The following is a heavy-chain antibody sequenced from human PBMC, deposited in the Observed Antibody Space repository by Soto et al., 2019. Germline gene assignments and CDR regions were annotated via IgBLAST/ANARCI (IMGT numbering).Heavy chain of an antibody. V-gene: IGHV3-23*01. D-gene: IGHD1-1*01. CDR2: ISGSGGST. CDR1: GFTFSSYA. CDR3: AKVEVKGPTPHFDY. J-gene: IGHJ4*02. Sequence: EVQLLESGGGLVQPGGSLRLSCAASGFTFSSYAMSWVRQAPGKGLEWVSAISGSGGSTYYADSVKGRFTISRDNSNNALYLEMNSVGAEDTAVYYCAKVEVKGPTPHFDYWGQGTLVTVSS.